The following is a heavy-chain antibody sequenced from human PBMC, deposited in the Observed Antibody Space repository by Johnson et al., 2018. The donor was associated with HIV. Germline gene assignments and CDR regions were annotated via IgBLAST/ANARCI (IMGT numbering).Heavy chain of an antibody. D-gene: IGHD3-16*01. CDR1: GFTFDDYG. CDR2: ITWNGGGT. Sequence: VQLVESGGSMVRPGGSRRLSCAVSGFTFDDYGMSWVRQAPGKGLEWVSGITWNGGGTHYADSVKGRFTISRDNAKNSLYLQMNSLRAEDTALYYCAKDRGTDDAFDIWGQGTMVTVSS. J-gene: IGHJ3*02. CDR3: AKDRGTDDAFDI. V-gene: IGHV3-20*04.